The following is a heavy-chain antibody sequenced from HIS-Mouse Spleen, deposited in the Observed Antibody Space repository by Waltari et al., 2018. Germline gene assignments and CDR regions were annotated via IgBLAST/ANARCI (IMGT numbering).Heavy chain of an antibody. Sequence: QVQLQESGPGLVKPSQTLSLTCTVSGGPISSGGYYWRWLRQHPGKGLGWIGYIDSSGSTYYNPSLKSRVTISVDTSKNQFALKLSSVTAAEPAVYYCARSPYYDCWSGYSDNWFDPWCQGTLVTVSS. CDR3: ARSPYYDCWSGYSDNWFDP. CDR1: GGPISSGGYY. V-gene: IGHV4-31*03. J-gene: IGHJ5*02. D-gene: IGHD3-3*01. CDR2: IDSSGST.